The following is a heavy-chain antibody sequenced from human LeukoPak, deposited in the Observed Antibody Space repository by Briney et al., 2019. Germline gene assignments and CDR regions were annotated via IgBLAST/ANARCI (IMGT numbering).Heavy chain of an antibody. CDR2: IYYSGST. CDR1: GGSISSNY. D-gene: IGHD2-15*01. Sequence: SETLSLTCTVSGGSISSNYWSWIRQPPGKGLEWIGYIYYSGSTNYNPSLKSRVTISVDTSKNQFSLKLSSVTAADTAVYYCARVGYCSGGSCIRIDYWGQGTLVTVSS. V-gene: IGHV4-59*01. J-gene: IGHJ4*02. CDR3: ARVGYCSGGSCIRIDY.